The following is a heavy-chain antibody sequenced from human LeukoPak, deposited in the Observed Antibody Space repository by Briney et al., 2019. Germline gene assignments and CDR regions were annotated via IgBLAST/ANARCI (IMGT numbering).Heavy chain of an antibody. CDR1: GFTFSSYA. CDR2: ISYDGSDK. J-gene: IGHJ3*02. CDR3: ARGDGRFTYYSSGYKYAFEM. V-gene: IGHV3-30-3*01. Sequence: PGGSLRLSCAASGFTFSSYAMHWVRQAPGKGLEWVAVISYDGSDKYYADSGKGRFSISRDNSKNTLYLQMDSLGAEDTAVYYCARGDGRFTYYSSGYKYAFEMWGQGTMVTVSS. D-gene: IGHD3-22*01.